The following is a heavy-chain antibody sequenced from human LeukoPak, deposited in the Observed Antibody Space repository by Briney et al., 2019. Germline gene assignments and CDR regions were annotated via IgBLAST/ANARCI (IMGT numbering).Heavy chain of an antibody. CDR2: ISSSGSTI. V-gene: IGHV3-11*01. CDR3: ARGEYPPYFDY. Sequence: GGSLGLSCAASGFTFSDYYMSWIRQAPGKGLEWVSYISSSGSTIYYADSVKGRFTISRDNAKNSLYLQMNSLRAEDMAVYYCARGEYPPYFDYWGQGTLVTVSS. CDR1: GFTFSDYY. D-gene: IGHD2-2*01. J-gene: IGHJ4*02.